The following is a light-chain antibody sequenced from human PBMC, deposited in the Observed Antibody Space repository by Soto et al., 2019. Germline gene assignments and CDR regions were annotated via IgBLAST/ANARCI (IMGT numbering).Light chain of an antibody. CDR1: QSVSSN. CDR2: GAS. Sequence: EIVMPQSPATLSASPGERATLSCRASQSVSSNLDWYHQKPGQAPRLLIYGASTKATGIPARFSASGSGTESTLSISTLQSRDCADDYYQEYNNWLRTFGQGTKV. J-gene: IGKJ1*01. CDR3: QEYNNWLRT. V-gene: IGKV3-15*01.